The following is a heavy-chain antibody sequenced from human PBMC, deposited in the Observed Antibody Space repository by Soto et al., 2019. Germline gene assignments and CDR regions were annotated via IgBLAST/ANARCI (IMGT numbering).Heavy chain of an antibody. Sequence: GGSLRLSCAASGFSFSSYDMHWVRQPTGKGLEWVSAIGAAGDTYYPASVKGRFIISRENAKNSLYLQMNSLRAEDTAVYYCARAPRAYYYYHYGMDVWGQGTTVTVSS. CDR3: ARAPRAYYYYHYGMDV. V-gene: IGHV3-13*01. CDR1: GFSFSSYD. J-gene: IGHJ6*02. CDR2: IGAAGDT.